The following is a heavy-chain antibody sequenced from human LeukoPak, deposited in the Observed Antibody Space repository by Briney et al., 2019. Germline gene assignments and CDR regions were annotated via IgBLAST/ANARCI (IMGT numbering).Heavy chain of an antibody. CDR3: AREPSTYRTVVVPAAPGAFDI. V-gene: IGHV1-46*01. CDR2: INPSGGST. CDR1: GYTFTSYY. J-gene: IGHJ3*02. Sequence: ASVKVSCKASGYTFTSYYMHWVRQAPGQGLEWMGIINPSGGSTSYAQKFQGRVTMTRDTSTSTVYMELSSLRSEDTAVYYCAREPSTYRTVVVPAAPGAFDIWGQGTMVTVSS. D-gene: IGHD2-2*01.